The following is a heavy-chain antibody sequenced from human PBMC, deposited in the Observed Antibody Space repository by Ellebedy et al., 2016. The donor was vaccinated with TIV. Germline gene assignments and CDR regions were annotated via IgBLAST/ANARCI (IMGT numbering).Heavy chain of an antibody. J-gene: IGHJ6*02. Sequence: MPSETLSLTCAVSSVSISSNNWWSWVRQPPGKGLEWIGEIWHSGSTNYNPSLKSRVTISVDKSKNQFSLKLTSVSAADTAVYYCAKENYGMDVWGQGTMVIVSS. CDR3: AKENYGMDV. V-gene: IGHV4-4*02. CDR2: IWHSGST. CDR1: SVSISSNNW.